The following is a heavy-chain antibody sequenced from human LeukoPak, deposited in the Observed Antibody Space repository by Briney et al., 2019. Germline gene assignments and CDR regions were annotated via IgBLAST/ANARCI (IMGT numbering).Heavy chain of an antibody. CDR3: ARELREHGVFDI. Sequence: GGSLRLSCAASGFTFSSYGMHWVRQAPGKGLEWVSEIYSDGSTYYAASVKGRFSISRDNSKNTVYLQMNSLRGEDTAVYYCARELREHGVFDIWGQGTMVTVSS. CDR1: GFTFSSYG. CDR2: IYSDGST. J-gene: IGHJ3*02. D-gene: IGHD1-26*01. V-gene: IGHV3-53*01.